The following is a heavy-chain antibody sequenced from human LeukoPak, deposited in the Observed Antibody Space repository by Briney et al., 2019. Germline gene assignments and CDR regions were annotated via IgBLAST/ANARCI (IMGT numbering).Heavy chain of an antibody. CDR2: ISATNGNT. CDR3: ARDMSFAVSMVSPDY. Sequence: ASVKVSCKTSGYSFTSYGIGWVRQAPGQGLEWMGWISATNGNTKYTQRLQGRVTMTTDTSTRTAYMELRSLRSDDTAIYYCARDMSFAVSMVSPDYWGQGTLVTVSS. CDR1: GYSFTSYG. V-gene: IGHV1-18*01. D-gene: IGHD2-8*01. J-gene: IGHJ4*02.